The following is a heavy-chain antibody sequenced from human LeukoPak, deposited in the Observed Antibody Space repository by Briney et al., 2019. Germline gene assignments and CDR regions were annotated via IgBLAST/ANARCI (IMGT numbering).Heavy chain of an antibody. CDR1: GFTFTAYT. CDR3: AMGAGHPRSDIYLWTPSDY. V-gene: IGHV3-23*01. D-gene: IGHD2/OR15-2a*01. J-gene: IGHJ4*02. Sequence: PGGSLRLSCSASGFTFTAYTMNWVRQAPGKGLEWVSTISGSGGSTYYADSVKGRFTISRDNSKSTLYLQMNSLRVEDTAVYYCAMGAGHPRSDIYLWTPSDYWGQGTLVTVSS. CDR2: ISGSGGST.